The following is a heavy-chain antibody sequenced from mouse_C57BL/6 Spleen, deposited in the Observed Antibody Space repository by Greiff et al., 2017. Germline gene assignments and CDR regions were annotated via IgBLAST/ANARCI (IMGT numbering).Heavy chain of an antibody. CDR1: GFTFSDYG. CDR2: ISSGSSTI. Sequence: EVKLVESGGGLVKPGGSLKLSCAASGFTFSDYGMHWVRQAPEKGLEWVAYISSGSSTIYYADTVKGRFTISRDNAKNTLFLQMTSMRSEDTAMYYCARDYYGSSWNYAMDYWGQGTSVTVSS. CDR3: ARDYYGSSWNYAMDY. J-gene: IGHJ4*01. V-gene: IGHV5-17*01. D-gene: IGHD1-1*01.